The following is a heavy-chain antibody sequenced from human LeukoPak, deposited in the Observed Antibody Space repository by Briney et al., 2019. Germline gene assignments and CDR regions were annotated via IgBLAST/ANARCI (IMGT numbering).Heavy chain of an antibody. D-gene: IGHD3-10*01. CDR2: MNPNSGNT. J-gene: IGHJ6*02. Sequence: ASVKVSCKASGYTFTGYYMHWVRQAPGQGLEWMGWMNPNSGNTGYAQKFQGRVTMTSPTSISTAYMELSSLGSEDTALYYCAREWFGDLLNGMDLWGQGTTVTVSS. CDR3: AREWFGDLLNGMDL. CDR1: GYTFTGYY. V-gene: IGHV1-8*02.